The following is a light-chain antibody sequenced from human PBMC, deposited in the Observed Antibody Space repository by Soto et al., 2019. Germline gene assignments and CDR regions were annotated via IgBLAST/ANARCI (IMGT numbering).Light chain of an antibody. CDR1: QSVNNNY. V-gene: IGKV3-20*01. CDR2: GAS. Sequence: DIVLTQSPGTLSLSPGERATLSCRASQSVNNNYLAWYQQKPGQAPRVLIYGASSRATGIPDRFSGSGSGTDFTLTISRLEPEDFAVYYCQQYGSSPWTLGQGTKVEIK. J-gene: IGKJ1*01. CDR3: QQYGSSPWT.